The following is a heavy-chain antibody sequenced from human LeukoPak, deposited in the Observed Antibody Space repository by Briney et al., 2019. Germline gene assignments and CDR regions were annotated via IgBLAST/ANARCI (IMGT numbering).Heavy chain of an antibody. CDR3: AKSSRQLLYDAFDI. V-gene: IGHV3-30*04. D-gene: IGHD2-2*02. CDR2: IWYDGSNK. CDR1: GFTFSSYA. J-gene: IGHJ3*02. Sequence: GGSLRLSCAASGFTFSSYAMHWVRQAPGKGLEWVAVIWYDGSNKYYADSVKGQFTISRDNSKNTLYLQMNSLRAEDTAVYYCAKSSRQLLYDAFDIWGQGTMVTVSS.